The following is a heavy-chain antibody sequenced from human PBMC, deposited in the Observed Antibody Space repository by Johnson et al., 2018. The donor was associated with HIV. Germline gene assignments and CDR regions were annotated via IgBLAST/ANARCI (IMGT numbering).Heavy chain of an antibody. Sequence: LVESGGGLVQPGRSLRLSCAASGFTFDDYAMHWVRQAPGKGLEWVSGIRWNGGSTGYAASVKGRFTISRDNSRNPLYLQMGRLRVEDMAVYYCARDVASVYGSGDHAFDIWGQGTMVTVSS. D-gene: IGHD3-10*01. CDR2: IRWNGGST. CDR3: ARDVASVYGSGDHAFDI. CDR1: GFTFDDYA. J-gene: IGHJ3*02. V-gene: IGHV3-9*03.